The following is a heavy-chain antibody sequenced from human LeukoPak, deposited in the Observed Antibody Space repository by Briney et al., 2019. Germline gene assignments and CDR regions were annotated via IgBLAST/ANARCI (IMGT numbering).Heavy chain of an antibody. J-gene: IGHJ4*02. Sequence: ASVKVSCKASGGTFSSYAISWVRQAPGQGLEWVGGIIPIFGTANYAQRFQGRVTITADESTSTAYMELSSLRSEDTAVYYCAREIGITMVRGVINWFDYWGQGTLVTVSS. CDR2: IIPIFGTA. D-gene: IGHD3-10*01. CDR1: GGTFSSYA. CDR3: AREIGITMVRGVINWFDY. V-gene: IGHV1-69*13.